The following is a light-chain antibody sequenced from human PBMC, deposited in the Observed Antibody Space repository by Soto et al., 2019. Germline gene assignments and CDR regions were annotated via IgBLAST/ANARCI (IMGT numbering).Light chain of an antibody. J-gene: IGLJ1*01. V-gene: IGLV4-69*01. Sequence: QLVLTQSPSASASLGASVKLTCTLSSGHSSYAIAWHQQPPEKGPRYLMKLNSDGSHSKGDGIPDRFSGSSSGAERYLTISSRQSEDEADYYCQTWGTGIHYVFGTGTKVTVL. CDR1: SGHSSYA. CDR2: LNSDGSH. CDR3: QTWGTGIHYV.